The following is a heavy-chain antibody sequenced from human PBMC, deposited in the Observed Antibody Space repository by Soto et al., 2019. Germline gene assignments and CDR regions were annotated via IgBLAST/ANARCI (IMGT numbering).Heavy chain of an antibody. D-gene: IGHD1-1*01. Sequence: QVQLVQSGAEVKKPGSSVTVSCKASGGTFSSYTISWVRQAPGQGLEWMGGIIPIFGTANYAQKFQGRVTITADESTRTAYMELSSLRSEDTGVYYCARGNHRWLQLWYFDIWGRGTLVTVSS. CDR1: GGTFSSYT. CDR3: ARGNHRWLQLWYFDI. J-gene: IGHJ2*01. CDR2: IIPIFGTA. V-gene: IGHV1-69*12.